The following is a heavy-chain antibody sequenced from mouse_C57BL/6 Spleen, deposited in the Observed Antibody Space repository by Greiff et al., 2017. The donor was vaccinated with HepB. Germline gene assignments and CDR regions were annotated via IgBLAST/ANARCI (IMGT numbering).Heavy chain of an antibody. Sequence: EVKLLESGPGLVKPSQSLSLTCSVTGYSITSCYYWNWIRQFPGNKLEWMGYISYDGSNNYNPSLKNRISITRDTSKNQYFLKLNSVTTEETATYYCARAGDYGNFSGVAYWGQGTLVTVSA. D-gene: IGHD2-1*01. J-gene: IGHJ3*01. CDR1: GYSITSCYY. V-gene: IGHV3-6*01. CDR2: ISYDGSN. CDR3: ARAGDYGNFSGVAY.